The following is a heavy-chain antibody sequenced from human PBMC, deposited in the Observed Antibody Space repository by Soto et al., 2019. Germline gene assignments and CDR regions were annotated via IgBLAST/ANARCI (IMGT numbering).Heavy chain of an antibody. CDR3: ARDLYCGGDCSHGFDY. CDR1: GGTFSSYA. CDR2: IIPIFGTA. J-gene: IGHJ4*02. D-gene: IGHD2-21*02. V-gene: IGHV1-69*01. Sequence: QVQLVQSGAEVKKPGSSVKGSCKASGGTFSSYAISWVRQAPGQGLEWMGGIIPIFGTANYAQKFQGRVTITADESTSTAYMELSSLRSEDTAVYYCARDLYCGGDCSHGFDYWGQGTLVTVSS.